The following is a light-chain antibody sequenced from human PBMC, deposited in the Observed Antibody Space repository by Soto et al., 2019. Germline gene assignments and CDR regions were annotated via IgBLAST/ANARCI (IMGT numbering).Light chain of an antibody. V-gene: IGKV3-15*01. Sequence: IVMTQSPATLYVSPGQRATLSCRASLSVSSNLAWYQHKPGQAPRLLIYGASTRATGIPARFSGSGSGTEFTLTINSLQSEDFAVYYCQQYNDWYTFGQGTKVDIK. CDR1: LSVSSN. CDR3: QQYNDWYT. CDR2: GAS. J-gene: IGKJ2*01.